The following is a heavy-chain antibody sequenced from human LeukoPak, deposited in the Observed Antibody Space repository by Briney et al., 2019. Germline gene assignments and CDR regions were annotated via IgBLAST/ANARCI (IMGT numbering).Heavy chain of an antibody. J-gene: IGHJ4*02. CDR3: ARKRKGAYDFDY. D-gene: IGHD3-16*01. Sequence: SDTLSLTCTVSGGSISSYSWRWIRQPAGKGLEGIGHIYTSCTTNYNPSLKSRVAISVDTSNNQFSLKLSTVTAADTSVYYCARKRKGAYDFDYWGQGTLVTVSS. CDR1: GGSISSYS. CDR2: IYTSCTT. V-gene: IGHV4-4*07.